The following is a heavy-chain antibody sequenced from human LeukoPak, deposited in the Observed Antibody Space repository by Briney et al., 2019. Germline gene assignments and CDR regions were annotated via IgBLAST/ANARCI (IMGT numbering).Heavy chain of an antibody. D-gene: IGHD1-26*01. CDR1: GFTFTNHP. CDR3: ARRVSGSYLSSYYFDY. CDR2: ISPSGDWT. J-gene: IGHJ4*02. V-gene: IGHV3-64*04. Sequence: GGSLRLSCAASGFTFTNHPMHWVRQASGKRLEYVSAISPSGDWTWYADSVKGRFTISRDNSKNTLYLQMNSLRAEDTAVYYCARRVSGSYLSSYYFDYWGQGTLVTVSS.